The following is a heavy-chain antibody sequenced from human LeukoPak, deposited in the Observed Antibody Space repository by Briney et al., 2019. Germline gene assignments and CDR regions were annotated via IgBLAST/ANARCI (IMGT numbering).Heavy chain of an antibody. J-gene: IGHJ4*02. CDR2: ISGSGGST. D-gene: IGHD3-22*01. CDR1: GFTFSGYG. CDR3: ARDFHRRLYDSSAYHPY. V-gene: IGHV3-23*01. Sequence: PGGSLRLSCAASGFTFSGYGMSWVRQAPGKGLKWVSAISGSGGSTYYADSVKGRFTISRDNAKNSLYLQMNSLRAEDTAVYYCARDFHRRLYDSSAYHPYWGQGTLVTVSS.